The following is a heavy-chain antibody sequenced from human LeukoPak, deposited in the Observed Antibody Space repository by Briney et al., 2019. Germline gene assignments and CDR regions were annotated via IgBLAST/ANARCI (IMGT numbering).Heavy chain of an antibody. Sequence: PGGSLRLSCVASGFTFSNFWMHWVRQVPGKGLVWVARINADGTAPTYADSVKGRCSISRDNARNTLYLQMNSLRVEDSAVYYCARDLGWFGELSDTDALDIWGLGTMVTVSS. J-gene: IGHJ3*02. CDR1: GFTFSNFW. CDR3: ARDLGWFGELSDTDALDI. V-gene: IGHV3-74*01. CDR2: INADGTAP. D-gene: IGHD3-10*01.